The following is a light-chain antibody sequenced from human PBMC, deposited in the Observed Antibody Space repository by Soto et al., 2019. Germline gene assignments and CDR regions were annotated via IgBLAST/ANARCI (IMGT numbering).Light chain of an antibody. CDR2: DAS. CDR3: QQYKSYSWT. V-gene: IGKV1-5*01. J-gene: IGKJ1*01. CDR1: QSISSW. Sequence: DIQMTQSPSTLSASVGDRVTITCRASQSISSWLAWYQQKPGKAPKLLIYDASSLESGVPSRFSGSGSGTEFNLTISSLQPDDSASYYCQQYKSYSWTFGQGTKVDIK.